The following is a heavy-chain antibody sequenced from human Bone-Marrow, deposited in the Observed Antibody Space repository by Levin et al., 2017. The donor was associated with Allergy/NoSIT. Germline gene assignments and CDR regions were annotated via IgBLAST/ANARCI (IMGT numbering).Heavy chain of an antibody. V-gene: IGHV1-18*01. CDR3: AKEYYDFWSGYFYNWFDP. Sequence: ASVKVSCKASGYTFTSYGISWVRQAPGQGLEWMGWISAYNGNTNYAQKLQGRVTMTTDTSTSTAYMELRSLRSDDTAVYYCAKEYYDFWSGYFYNWFDPWGQGTLVTVSS. D-gene: IGHD3-3*01. J-gene: IGHJ5*02. CDR1: GYTFTSYG. CDR2: ISAYNGNT.